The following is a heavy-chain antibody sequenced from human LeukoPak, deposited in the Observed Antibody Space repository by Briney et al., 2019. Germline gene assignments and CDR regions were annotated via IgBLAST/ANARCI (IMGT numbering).Heavy chain of an antibody. V-gene: IGHV3-23*01. CDR2: ILSGGDT. Sequence: GGSLRLSCAPSGFTFNSYPMTWVRQAPGKGLEWVSTILSGGDTYYADSLKGRFTISRDNSRDTLYLQMNSLRAEDTAVYYCARGGGAYTPFDCWGLGTLVTVSS. D-gene: IGHD3-16*01. J-gene: IGHJ4*02. CDR3: ARGGGAYTPFDC. CDR1: GFTFNSYP.